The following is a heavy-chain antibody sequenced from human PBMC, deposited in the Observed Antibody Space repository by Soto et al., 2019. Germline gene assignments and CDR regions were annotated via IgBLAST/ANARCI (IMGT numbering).Heavy chain of an antibody. V-gene: IGHV1-69*02. CDR3: ARGFHTMGIGGFDY. CDR2: IIPILGIA. J-gene: IGHJ4*02. Sequence: QVQLVQSGAEVKKPGSSVKVSCKASGGTFSSYTISWVRQAPGQGLEWMGRIIPILGIANYAQKFQGRVTITADKSTRTAYMELSSLRSEDPAVYYCARGFHTMGIGGFDYWGQGTLVTVSS. CDR1: GGTFSSYT. D-gene: IGHD1-26*01.